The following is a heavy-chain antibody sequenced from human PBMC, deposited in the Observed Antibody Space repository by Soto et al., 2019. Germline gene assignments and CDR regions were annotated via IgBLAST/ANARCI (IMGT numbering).Heavy chain of an antibody. CDR3: AARHPSYCSGGSCYPPTPIDI. CDR2: VYYSGGT. D-gene: IGHD2-15*01. CDR1: GGSISSSSHY. Sequence: PSETLSLTCTVSGGSISSSSHYWVWIRQPPGKGLEWIGSVYYSGGTYYNPSLESRLTISVDTSKNNFSLKLNSVTAADTAVYYCAARHPSYCSGGSCYPPTPIDIWGQGTMVTVSS. V-gene: IGHV4-39*02. J-gene: IGHJ3*02.